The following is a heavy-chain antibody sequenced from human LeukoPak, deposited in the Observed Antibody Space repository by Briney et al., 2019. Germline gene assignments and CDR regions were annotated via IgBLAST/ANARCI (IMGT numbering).Heavy chain of an antibody. CDR2: IYYSGST. J-gene: IGHJ2*01. V-gene: IGHV4-59*01. Sequence: SETLSLTRTVSGGSISSYYWSWIRQPPGKGLEWIGYIYYSGSTNYNPSLKSRVTISVDTSKNQFSLKLSSVTAADTAVYYCARGHYVWGSYRPWYFDLWGRGTLVTVSS. CDR3: ARGHYVWGSYRPWYFDL. CDR1: GGSISSYY. D-gene: IGHD3-16*02.